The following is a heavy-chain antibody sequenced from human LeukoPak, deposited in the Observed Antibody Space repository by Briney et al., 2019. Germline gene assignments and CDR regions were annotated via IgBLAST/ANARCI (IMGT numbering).Heavy chain of an antibody. CDR2: IKQDGSEI. CDR3: ARDRGWNDFDLRELDYYYYMDV. V-gene: IGHV3-7*01. D-gene: IGHD1-1*01. J-gene: IGHJ6*03. Sequence: HPGGSLRLSCAVSGFPFSSYWMSCVRQAPGKGVEGVANIKQDGSEIYCVYSVKGRFTISRDNAKNSLYLQMNSLRAEDTAVYYCARDRGWNDFDLRELDYYYYMDVWGKGTTVTVSS. CDR1: GFPFSSYW.